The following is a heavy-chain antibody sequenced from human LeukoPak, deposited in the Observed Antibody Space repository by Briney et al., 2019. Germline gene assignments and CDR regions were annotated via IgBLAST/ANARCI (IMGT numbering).Heavy chain of an antibody. J-gene: IGHJ4*02. D-gene: IGHD2-15*01. V-gene: IGHV4-34*01. CDR3: ASGYCSGGSCYSSPFDY. CDR2: INHSGST. Sequence: MASETLSLTCAVYGGSFSGYYWSWIRQPPGKGLEWIGEINHSGSTNYNPSLKSRVTISVDTSKNQFSLKLSSVTAADTAVYYCASGYCSGGSCYSSPFDYWGQGTLVTVSS. CDR1: GGSFSGYY.